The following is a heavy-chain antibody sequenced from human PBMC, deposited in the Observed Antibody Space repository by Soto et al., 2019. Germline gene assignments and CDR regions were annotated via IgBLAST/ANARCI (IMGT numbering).Heavy chain of an antibody. D-gene: IGHD6-19*01. CDR3: AHRRVRDSSGENFDS. Sequence: QITLKESGPPLVKPTQTLTLTCTFSGFSLNTNAVGVAWIRQPPGKALEWLALLYWDDDKRYSPSLKSRLTITTDTSKNQVVLTMTNMDPEDIATYYCAHRRVRDSSGENFDSWGQGTLVTVSS. CDR2: LYWDDDK. J-gene: IGHJ4*02. CDR1: GFSLNTNAVG. V-gene: IGHV2-5*02.